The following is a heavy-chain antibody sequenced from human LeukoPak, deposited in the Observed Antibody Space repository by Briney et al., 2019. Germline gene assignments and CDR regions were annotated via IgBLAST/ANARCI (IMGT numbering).Heavy chain of an antibody. CDR2: ISSSSSYI. CDR1: GFTFSSYS. D-gene: IGHD6-13*01. Sequence: GGSLRLSCAASGFTFSSYSMNWARQAPGKGLEWVSSISSSSSYIYYADSVKGRFTISRDNAKNSLYLQMNSLRAEDTAVYYCARDIHSSPDYWGQGTLVTVSS. CDR3: ARDIHSSPDY. J-gene: IGHJ4*02. V-gene: IGHV3-21*01.